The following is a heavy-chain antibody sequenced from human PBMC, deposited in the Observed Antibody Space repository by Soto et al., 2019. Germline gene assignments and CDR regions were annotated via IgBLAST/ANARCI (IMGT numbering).Heavy chain of an antibody. CDR3: AKDHGIAARNWFDP. CDR2: ISYDGSNK. D-gene: IGHD6-6*01. CDR1: GFTFSSYG. J-gene: IGHJ5*02. Sequence: PGGSLRLSCAASGFTFSSYGMHWVRQAPGKGLEWVAVISYDGSNKYYADSVKGRFTISRDNSKNTLYLQMNSLRAEDTVVYYCAKDHGIAARNWFDPGGQGTLVTVSS. V-gene: IGHV3-30*18.